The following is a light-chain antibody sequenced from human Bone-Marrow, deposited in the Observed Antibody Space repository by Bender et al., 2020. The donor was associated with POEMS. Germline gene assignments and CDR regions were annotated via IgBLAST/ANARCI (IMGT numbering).Light chain of an antibody. CDR2: QDT. CDR1: KLGEDF. V-gene: IGLV3-1*01. J-gene: IGLJ2*01. Sequence: SYELTQPPSVSVSPGQTATLSCSGEKLGEDFACWYQQKPGQSPVVVIYQDTKRPSRIPERFSGSTSGNTASMTISGTQTMEEADYYCQSWGSNTAVFGGGTKLTVL. CDR3: QSWGSNTAV.